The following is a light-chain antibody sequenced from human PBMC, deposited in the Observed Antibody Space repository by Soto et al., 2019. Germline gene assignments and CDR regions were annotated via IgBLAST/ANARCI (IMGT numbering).Light chain of an antibody. CDR3: QQYDDIPPT. Sequence: DIQMTQSPSSLTASVGDSVTITCQASQDITNYLNWYQQKPGKAPKLLIYDASNLEPGVPSRFSGRGSGTDFTFSISSLQPEDIATYYCQQYDDIPPTFGHGTRLDIK. V-gene: IGKV1-33*01. J-gene: IGKJ5*01. CDR1: QDITNY. CDR2: DAS.